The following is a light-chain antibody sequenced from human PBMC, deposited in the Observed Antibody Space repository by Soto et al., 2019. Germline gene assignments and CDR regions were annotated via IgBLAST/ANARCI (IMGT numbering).Light chain of an antibody. CDR1: QSVSRTY. J-gene: IGKJ1*01. V-gene: IGKV3-20*01. CDR2: GAS. CDR3: QQYGGSRWT. Sequence: EIVLTQSPGTLSLSPGERATLSCRASQSVSRTYLAWYQQKPGQAPRLLIYGASNRATGIPVRFSGSGSGTDITLTISRMEPEDFAVYYCQQYGGSRWTFGQGTRVDI.